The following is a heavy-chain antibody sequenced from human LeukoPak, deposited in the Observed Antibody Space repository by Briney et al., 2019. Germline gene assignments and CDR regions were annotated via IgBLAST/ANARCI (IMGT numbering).Heavy chain of an antibody. V-gene: IGHV3-21*01. CDR3: ARVGGAGHYYDSYGAFDI. CDR1: GFTFSNYS. J-gene: IGHJ3*02. CDR2: ISSSSRYI. Sequence: PGGSLRLSCAASGFTFSNYSMNWVRQAPGKGLEWVSSISSSSRYIYYADSVKGRFTISRDNAKNSLYLQMNSLRAEDTAVYYCARVGGAGHYYDSYGAFDIWGQGTMVTVSS. D-gene: IGHD3-22*01.